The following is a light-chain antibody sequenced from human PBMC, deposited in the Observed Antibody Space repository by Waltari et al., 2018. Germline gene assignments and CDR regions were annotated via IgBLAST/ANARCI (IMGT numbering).Light chain of an antibody. CDR3: SSYISSSTLEL. V-gene: IGLV2-14*03. Sequence: QSALPHPASVSGSPRQSIPITCTGTRRDVGAYNSVSCYQQHPGKAPKLMIFYVSNRPSGVSNRFSGSKSGNTASLTISGLQAEDEADYYCSSYISSSTLELFGGGTSLTVL. J-gene: IGLJ2*01. CDR1: RRDVGAYNS. CDR2: YVS.